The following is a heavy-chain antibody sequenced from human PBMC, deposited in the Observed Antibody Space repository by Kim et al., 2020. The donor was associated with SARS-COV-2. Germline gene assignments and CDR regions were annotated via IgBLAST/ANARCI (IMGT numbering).Heavy chain of an antibody. CDR1: GFTFDDYG. CDR3: TRSADPGIAAPGDY. V-gene: IGHV3-20*04. CDR2: INWIGGNT. D-gene: IGHD6-13*01. Sequence: GGSLRLFCAASGFTFDDYGMTWVRQAPGKGLEWVSGINWIGGNTVYADSVKGRFTISRDNAKNSLYLQMNSLRADDTALYYCTRSADPGIAAPGDYWGQG. J-gene: IGHJ4*02.